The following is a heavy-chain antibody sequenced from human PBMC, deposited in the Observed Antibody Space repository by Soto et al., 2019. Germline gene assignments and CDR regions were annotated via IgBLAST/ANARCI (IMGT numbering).Heavy chain of an antibody. D-gene: IGHD2-8*02. V-gene: IGHV3-11*01. J-gene: IGHJ6*02. CDR2: ISSSGSTI. CDR1: GFTFSDYY. Sequence: GGSLRLSCAASGFTFSDYYMSWIRQAPGKGLEWVSYISSSGSTIYYAASVKGRFTISRDNAKNSLYLQMNSLRAEDTAVYYCARDSLGTGGNYYYYYGMDVWGQGTLVTVSS. CDR3: ARDSLGTGGNYYYYYGMDV.